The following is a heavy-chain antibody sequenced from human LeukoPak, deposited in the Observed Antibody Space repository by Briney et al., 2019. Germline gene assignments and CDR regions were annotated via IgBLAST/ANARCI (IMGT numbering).Heavy chain of an antibody. V-gene: IGHV3-53*01. D-gene: IGHD3-10*01. CDR1: GFTVSSNY. Sequence: GGSLRLSCAASGFTVSSNYMSWVRQAPGKGLEWVSVIYSGGSTYYADSVKGRFTISRDNSKNTLYLQMNSLRAEDTAVYYCARDTDGSGSYYLDYWGQGTLVTVSS. J-gene: IGHJ4*02. CDR3: ARDTDGSGSYYLDY. CDR2: IYSGGST.